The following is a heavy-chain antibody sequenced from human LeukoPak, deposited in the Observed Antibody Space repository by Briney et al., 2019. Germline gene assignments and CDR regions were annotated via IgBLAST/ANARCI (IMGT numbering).Heavy chain of an antibody. CDR1: VFTFDDYA. J-gene: IGHJ4*02. CDR3: AEGGGGCLDY. Sequence: GGSLRLSCAASVFTFDDYAMHWVRHAPGKGLEWVSCISWNSGSIGYADSVKGRFTIYRDNAKNSLYLQMNSLRAGDMAFYYCAEGGGGCLDYWGEGTLVTVSS. V-gene: IGHV3-9*03. CDR2: ISWNSGSI. D-gene: IGHD3-16*01.